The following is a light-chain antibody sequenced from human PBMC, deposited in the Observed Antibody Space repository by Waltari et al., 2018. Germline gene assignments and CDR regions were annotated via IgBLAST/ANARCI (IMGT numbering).Light chain of an antibody. V-gene: IGKV1-39*01. CDR1: QSVGTY. CDR2: TAS. J-gene: IGKJ2*01. CDR3: QQSFFTPRT. Sequence: IQITQSPSYPFASVRDRVTITCRASQSVGTYLNWYQQKPGKAPELLIYTASTLQNGVTSRFSGSGSGTDFTLTINSLQLEDFAAYYCQQSFFTPRTFGQGTKLEIK.